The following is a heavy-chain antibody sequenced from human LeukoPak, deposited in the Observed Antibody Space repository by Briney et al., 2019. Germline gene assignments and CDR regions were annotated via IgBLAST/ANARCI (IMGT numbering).Heavy chain of an antibody. V-gene: IGHV3-48*03. Sequence: SGGSLRLSCAASGFTFSSYEMNWVRQGPGKGLEWVSYISSSGTTKYYADSVKGRFTLSRDNAKKSLHLQMNSLRAEDTTVYYCARDAEMATPGIDYWGQGTLVTVSS. CDR2: ISSSGTTK. CDR3: ARDAEMATPGIDY. J-gene: IGHJ4*02. D-gene: IGHD5-24*01. CDR1: GFTFSSYE.